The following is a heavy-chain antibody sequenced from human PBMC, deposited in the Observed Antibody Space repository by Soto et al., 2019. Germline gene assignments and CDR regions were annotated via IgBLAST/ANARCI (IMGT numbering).Heavy chain of an antibody. D-gene: IGHD1-7*01. CDR3: ATMPATYWNFSI. Sequence: PSETLSLTCTVSGDSITAGGHYWAWIRQHPEKGLEWLGYIHYSGTTDYNPSLKSRLTVSVDTSKNQFSLSLSSVTAADTAIYYCATMPATYWNFSICGPGTLVTVST. V-gene: IGHV4-31*03. J-gene: IGHJ1*01. CDR2: IHYSGTT. CDR1: GDSITAGGHY.